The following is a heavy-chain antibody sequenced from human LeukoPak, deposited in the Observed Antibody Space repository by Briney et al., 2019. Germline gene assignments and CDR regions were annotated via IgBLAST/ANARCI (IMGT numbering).Heavy chain of an antibody. Sequence: PGGSLRLSCVVSGFPFSDYYMNWIRQAPGKGLEWIAYISSASTTIQYAGSVKGRFTNSRDNDQNSMFLQMNTLRAEDTAVYYCAGSYSGYDWSDSWGQGTLVTVSS. V-gene: IGHV3-11*01. D-gene: IGHD5-12*01. CDR3: AGSYSGYDWSDS. CDR2: ISSASTTI. J-gene: IGHJ4*02. CDR1: GFPFSDYY.